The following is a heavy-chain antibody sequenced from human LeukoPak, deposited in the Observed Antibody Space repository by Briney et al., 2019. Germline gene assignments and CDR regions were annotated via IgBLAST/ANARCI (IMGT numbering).Heavy chain of an antibody. Sequence: GESLKISCKASGYTFTNYWIGWVRQMPGKGLEWMGVIWPGGSEIRIIPSFQDQVTISADKSINTAYLQWRSLKASDTAMYYCARVDFYYYYMDVWGKGTTVTVSS. CDR2: IWPGGSEI. J-gene: IGHJ6*03. V-gene: IGHV5-51*01. CDR3: ARVDFYYYYMDV. CDR1: GYTFTNYW.